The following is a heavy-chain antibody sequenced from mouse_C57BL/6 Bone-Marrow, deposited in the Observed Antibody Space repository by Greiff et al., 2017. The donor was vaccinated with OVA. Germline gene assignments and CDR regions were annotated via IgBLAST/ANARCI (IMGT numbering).Heavy chain of an antibody. Sequence: EVKVVESGGGLVQPGGSLKLSCAASGFTFSDYYMYWVRQTPEKRLEWVAYISNGGGSTYYPDTVKGRFTISRDNAKNTLYLQMSRLKSEDTAMYYCARRGYFDVWGTGTTVTVSS. CDR3: ARRGYFDV. V-gene: IGHV5-12*01. CDR1: GFTFSDYY. J-gene: IGHJ1*03. CDR2: ISNGGGST.